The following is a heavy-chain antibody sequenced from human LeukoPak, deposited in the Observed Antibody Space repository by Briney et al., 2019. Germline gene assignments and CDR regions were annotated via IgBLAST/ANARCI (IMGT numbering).Heavy chain of an antibody. CDR2: IYPGDSRA. J-gene: IGHJ4*02. CDR3: ARLGAVVGADFYYPDY. D-gene: IGHD2-21*01. Sequence: GESLKISCMGSGYSFSTFWIGWVRQMPGKGLEWMGAIYPGDSRAFYSPSFQGQVTFSADKSISAAYLLWSSLKASDTAMYYCARLGAVVGADFYYPDYWGQGALVTVSS. CDR1: GYSFSTFW. V-gene: IGHV5-51*01.